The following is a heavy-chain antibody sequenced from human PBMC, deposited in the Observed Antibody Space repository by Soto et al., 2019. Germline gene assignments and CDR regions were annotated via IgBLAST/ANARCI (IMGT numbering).Heavy chain of an antibody. V-gene: IGHV1-2*04. CDR2: INPNSGGT. CDR3: ARESRPDYYDSSGYYPALDAFDI. CDR1: GDRFTSYD. J-gene: IGHJ3*02. Sequence: GTSVKVSCEACGDRFTSYDLDWVRQAPGQRLEWMGGINPNSGGTNYAQKFQGWVTMTRDTSISTAYMELSRLRSDDTAVYYCARESRPDYYDSSGYYPALDAFDIWGQGTVVTVSS. D-gene: IGHD3-22*01.